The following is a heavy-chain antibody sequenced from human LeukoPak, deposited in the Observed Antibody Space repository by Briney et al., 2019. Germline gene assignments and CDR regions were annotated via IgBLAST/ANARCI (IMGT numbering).Heavy chain of an antibody. Sequence: GGSLRLSCAASGFTFSSYWMSWVRQAPGKGLEWVANIKQDGSEKYYVDSVKGRFTISRDNAKNSLYLQMNSLKTEDTAVYYCARTSRQWLTRHGFDIWGQGTMVTVSS. D-gene: IGHD6-19*01. V-gene: IGHV3-7*01. CDR2: IKQDGSEK. CDR3: ARTSRQWLTRHGFDI. J-gene: IGHJ3*02. CDR1: GFTFSSYW.